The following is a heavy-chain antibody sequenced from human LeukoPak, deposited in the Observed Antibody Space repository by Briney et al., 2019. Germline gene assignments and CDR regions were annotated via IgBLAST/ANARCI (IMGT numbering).Heavy chain of an antibody. D-gene: IGHD2-21*02. J-gene: IGHJ4*02. CDR1: GYTFTSYG. V-gene: IGHV1-18*01. CDR3: ARVVRDCSYFDY. Sequence: ASVKVSCKASGYTFTSYGISWVRQAPGQGLEWMGWISAYNGNTNYAQKLQGRVTMTTDTSTTTAYMELRSLRSDDTAVDYCARVVRDCSYFDYWGQGTLVIVSS. CDR2: ISAYNGNT.